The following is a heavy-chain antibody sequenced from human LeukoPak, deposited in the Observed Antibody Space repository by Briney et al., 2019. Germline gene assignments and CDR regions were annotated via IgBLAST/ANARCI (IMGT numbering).Heavy chain of an antibody. J-gene: IGHJ4*02. CDR1: GFTFSTYS. CDR2: ITGSGGST. V-gene: IGHV3-23*01. D-gene: IGHD4-17*01. CDR3: AKDDSTVTTYY. Sequence: GGSLRLSCAASGFTFSTYSMNWVRQAPGKGLEWVSAITGSGGSTDYADSVKGRFTISRDNSKNTLYLQMNSLRAEDTAVYYCAKDDSTVTTYYWGQGTLVTVSS.